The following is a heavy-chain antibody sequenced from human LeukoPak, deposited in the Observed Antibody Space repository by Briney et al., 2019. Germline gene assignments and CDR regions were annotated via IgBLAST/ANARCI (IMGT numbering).Heavy chain of an antibody. D-gene: IGHD3-10*01. CDR1: GYTFTSYG. V-gene: IGHV1-18*01. CDR2: ISAYNGNT. J-gene: IGHJ5*02. CDR3: ARAAVLWFGELAAGDNWFDP. Sequence: ASVKVSCKASGYTFTSYGISWVRQAPGQGLEWMGWISAYNGNTNYAQKLQGRVTMTTDTSTSKAYMELRSLRSDDTAVYYCARAAVLWFGELAAGDNWFDPWGQGTLVTVSS.